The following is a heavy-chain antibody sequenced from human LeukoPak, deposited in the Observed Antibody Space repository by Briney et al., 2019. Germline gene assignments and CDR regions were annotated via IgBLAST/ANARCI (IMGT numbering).Heavy chain of an antibody. CDR2: ISSSGGTI. CDR1: GFSFSNYE. D-gene: IGHD3-22*01. J-gene: IGHJ3*02. Sequence: GWSLRLSCTASGFSFSNYEMDWVRQAPGKGLEWVSYISSSGGTIFYADSLKGRFTISRDNAKNSMYLHMSSLRAEDTAVYYCAREVTSDSSGYDAFLIWGQGTPVTVSS. CDR3: AREVTSDSSGYDAFLI. V-gene: IGHV3-48*03.